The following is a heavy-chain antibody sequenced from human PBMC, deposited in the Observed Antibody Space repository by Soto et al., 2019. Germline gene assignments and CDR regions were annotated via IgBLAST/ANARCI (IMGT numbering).Heavy chain of an antibody. CDR2: ISSSSSTI. J-gene: IGHJ6*02. CDR1: GFSFSSYS. D-gene: IGHD2-2*01. CDR3: AVVPAAHGYYGMDV. Sequence: HPGGSLRLSCAASGFSFSSYSMNWVRQAPGKGLEWVSYISSSSSTIYYADSVKGRFTISRDNAKNSLYLQMNSLRAEDTAVYYCAVVPAAHGYYGMDVWGQGTTVTVSS. V-gene: IGHV3-48*01.